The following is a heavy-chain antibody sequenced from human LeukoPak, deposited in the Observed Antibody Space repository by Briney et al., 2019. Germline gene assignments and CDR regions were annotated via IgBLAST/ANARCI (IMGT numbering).Heavy chain of an antibody. Sequence: SETLSLTCTVSGGSISNRNYHWGWIRQPPGKGLEWIGSICSSGSAYYNPSLKSRVTTSIDTSKNQFSLKLSSVTAADTAVYYCAREVQDYYGSGSYSTLGYYYYMDVWGKGTTVTISS. V-gene: IGHV4-39*02. D-gene: IGHD3-10*01. J-gene: IGHJ6*03. CDR3: AREVQDYYGSGSYSTLGYYYYMDV. CDR2: ICSSGSA. CDR1: GGSISNRNYH.